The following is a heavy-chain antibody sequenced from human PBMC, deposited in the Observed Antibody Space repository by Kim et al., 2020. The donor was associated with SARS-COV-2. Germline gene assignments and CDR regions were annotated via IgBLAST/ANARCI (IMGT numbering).Heavy chain of an antibody. V-gene: IGHV1-3*01. CDR1: GYTFTSYA. Sequence: ASVKVSCKASGYTFTSYAMHWVRQAPGQRLEWMGWINAGNGNTKYSQKFQGRVTITRDTSASTAYMELSSLRSEDTAVYYCAREGGYYGSGPIGAYWGQGTLVTVSS. D-gene: IGHD3-10*01. CDR3: AREGGYYGSGPIGAY. CDR2: INAGNGNT. J-gene: IGHJ4*02.